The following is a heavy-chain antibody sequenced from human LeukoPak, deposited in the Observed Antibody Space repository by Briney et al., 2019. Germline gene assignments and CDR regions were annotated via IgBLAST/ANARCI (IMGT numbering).Heavy chain of an antibody. V-gene: IGHV5-51*01. J-gene: IGHJ6*02. Sequence: GESLKISCKGSGYSFTSYWIGWVRQMPRKGLEWMGIIYPGDSDTRYSPSFQGQVTISADKSISTAYLQWSSLKASDTAMYYCARRDGYCSSTSCYADYYYGMDVWGQGTTVTVSS. CDR1: GYSFTSYW. D-gene: IGHD2-2*01. CDR2: IYPGDSDT. CDR3: ARRDGYCSSTSCYADYYYGMDV.